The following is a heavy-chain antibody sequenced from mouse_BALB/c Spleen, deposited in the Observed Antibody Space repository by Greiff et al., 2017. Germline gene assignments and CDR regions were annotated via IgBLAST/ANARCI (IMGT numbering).Heavy chain of an antibody. Sequence: VQLQQSAAELARPGASVKMSCKASGYTFTSYTMHWVKQRPGQGLEWIGYINPSSGYTEYNQKFKDKTTLTADKSSSTAYMQLSSLTSEGSAVYYCARYGGGFADWGEGTLVTVSA. J-gene: IGHJ3*01. V-gene: IGHV1-4*02. CDR2: INPSSGYT. CDR3: ARYGGGFAD. D-gene: IGHD1-1*02. CDR1: GYTFTSYT.